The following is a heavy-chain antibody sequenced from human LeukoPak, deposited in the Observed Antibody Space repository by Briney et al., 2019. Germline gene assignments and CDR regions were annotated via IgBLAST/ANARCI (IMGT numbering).Heavy chain of an antibody. CDR2: ISGSGDST. D-gene: IGHD5-18*01. CDR1: GFTFSSYA. Sequence: GGSLRLSCEVSGFTFSSYAMTWVRQAPGKGLEWVSAISGSGDSTFYAASVKGRFSISRDNSKNTLYLQMDSLRGEDTALYYCARSGRVEHGYSYFGMDVWGQGTTLTVSS. CDR3: ARSGRVEHGYSYFGMDV. V-gene: IGHV3-23*01. J-gene: IGHJ6*02.